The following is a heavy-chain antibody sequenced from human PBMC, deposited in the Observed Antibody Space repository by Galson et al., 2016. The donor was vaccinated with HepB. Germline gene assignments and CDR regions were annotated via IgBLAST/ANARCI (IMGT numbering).Heavy chain of an antibody. CDR3: ARDKHIVVVTVLNDY. J-gene: IGHJ4*02. V-gene: IGHV1-18*04. CDR2: ISPYNGNT. CDR1: GYTFTSHA. D-gene: IGHD2-21*02. Sequence: SVKVSCKASGYTFTSHAISWVRQAPGQGLEWMGWISPYNGNTNYLQKLQGRVTMTTDTSTSTAYMELRGLRSDDTAVYYCARDKHIVVVTVLNDYWGQGTLVTVSS.